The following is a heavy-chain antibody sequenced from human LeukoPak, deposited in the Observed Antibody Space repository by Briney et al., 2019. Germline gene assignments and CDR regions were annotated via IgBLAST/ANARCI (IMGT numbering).Heavy chain of an antibody. D-gene: IGHD6-19*01. CDR3: AISSGWEGHFDY. J-gene: IGHJ4*02. CDR1: GGSFSGDF. Sequence: PSETLSLTCAVYGGSFSGDFWSWIRQSPGKGLEWIGEINHGGSTTYNPSLQSRVTMSVDTSTNQISLKMTSVTAADTAIYYCAISSGWEGHFDYWGQGTLVTVSS. V-gene: IGHV4-34*01. CDR2: INHGGST.